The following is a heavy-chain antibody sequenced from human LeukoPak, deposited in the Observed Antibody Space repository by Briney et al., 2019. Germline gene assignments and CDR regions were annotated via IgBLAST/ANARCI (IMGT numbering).Heavy chain of an antibody. CDR2: IYYSGST. Sequence: SETLSLTCTVSGGSISSYYWSWIRQPPGKGLEWIGYIYYSGSTNYNPSLKSRVTISVDTSKNQSSLKLSSVTAADTAVYYCARSRYSYGHSTDYYFDYWGQGTLVTVSS. J-gene: IGHJ4*02. CDR1: GGSISSYY. V-gene: IGHV4-59*01. D-gene: IGHD5-18*01. CDR3: ARSRYSYGHSTDYYFDY.